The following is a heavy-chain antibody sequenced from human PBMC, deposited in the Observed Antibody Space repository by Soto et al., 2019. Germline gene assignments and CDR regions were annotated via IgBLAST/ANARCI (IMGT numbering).Heavy chain of an antibody. J-gene: IGHJ6*02. CDR1: GGSIRGSSYY. CDR2: IYYSGST. Sequence: SETLSLTCSVAGGSIRGSSYYWGWIRQPPGKGLEWIGSIYYSGSTYYNPSLKSRVTISVDTSKNQFSLKLSSVTAADTAVYYCARLIYYYGMDVWGQGTTVTVSS. V-gene: IGHV4-39*01. CDR3: ARLIYYYGMDV.